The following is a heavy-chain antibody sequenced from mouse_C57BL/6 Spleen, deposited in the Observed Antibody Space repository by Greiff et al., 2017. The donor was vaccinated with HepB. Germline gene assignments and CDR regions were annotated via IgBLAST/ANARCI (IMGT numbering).Heavy chain of an antibody. CDR1: GYTFTSYW. CDR3: ARGATVVETWFAY. CDR2: IHPNSGST. V-gene: IGHV1-64*01. J-gene: IGHJ3*01. Sequence: QVQLQQPGAELVKPGASVKLSCKASGYTFTSYWMHWVKQRPGQGLEWIGMIHPNSGSTNYNEKFKSKATLTVDKSSSTAYMQLSILTSEDSAVYYCARGATVVETWFAYWGQGTLVTVSA. D-gene: IGHD1-1*01.